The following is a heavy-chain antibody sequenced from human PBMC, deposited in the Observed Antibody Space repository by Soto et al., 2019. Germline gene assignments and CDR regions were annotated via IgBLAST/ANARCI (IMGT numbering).Heavy chain of an antibody. J-gene: IGHJ4*02. D-gene: IGHD4-17*01. CDR2: IKHDGSVK. Sequence: GGSLRLSCTVSGFTSSSYWVAWVRQAPGKGLEWVANIKHDGSVKYYVDSVKGRFTLSRDNAKNSLDLQMNSLRVEDTAVYYCARGDYAATFDDWGQGTLVTVS. CDR3: ARGDYAATFDD. V-gene: IGHV3-7*01. CDR1: GFTSSSYW.